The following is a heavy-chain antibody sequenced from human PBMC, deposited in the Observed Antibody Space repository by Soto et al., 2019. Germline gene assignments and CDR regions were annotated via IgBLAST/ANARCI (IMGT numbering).Heavy chain of an antibody. CDR1: GFTFSSYA. V-gene: IGHV3-23*01. CDR3: AKDPSSGGRGYFSVPQPPYSDY. CDR2: ISGSGGST. Sequence: PEGSLRLSCAASGFTFSSYAMSWVRQAPGKGLGWVSAISGSGGSTYYADSVKGWFTISRDNSKNTLYLQMNSRRAEDTAVYYVAKDPSSGGRGYFSVPQPPYSDYCCQETLVTI. J-gene: IGHJ4*02. D-gene: IGHD2-15*01.